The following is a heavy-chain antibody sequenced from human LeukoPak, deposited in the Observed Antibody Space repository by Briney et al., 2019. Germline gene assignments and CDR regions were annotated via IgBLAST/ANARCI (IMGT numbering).Heavy chain of an antibody. CDR1: GFTFSSYW. D-gene: IGHD2-21*01. V-gene: IGHV3-7*01. Sequence: GGSLRLSCAASGFTFSSYWMSWVRQASGKGLEWVANIKQDGSEKYYVDSVKGRFTISKDNAKNSLYLQMNSLRAEDTAVYYCARVVFPSRVSDYWGQGTLVTVSS. CDR2: IKQDGSEK. J-gene: IGHJ4*02. CDR3: ARVVFPSRVSDY.